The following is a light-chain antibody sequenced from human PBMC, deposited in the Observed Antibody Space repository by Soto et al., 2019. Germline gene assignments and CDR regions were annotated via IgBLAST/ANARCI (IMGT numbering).Light chain of an antibody. CDR1: QSVSSY. CDR2: GAS. CDR3: QQRSNWPRT. V-gene: IGKV3-11*01. J-gene: IGKJ1*01. Sequence: EIVLTQSPATLSMSPGDRATLSCRASQSVSSYLAWFQQKPGQAPRLLIYGASNRATGIPARFSGSGSGTDFTLTISSLEPEDFAIHYCQQRSNWPRTFGQGTKVEIK.